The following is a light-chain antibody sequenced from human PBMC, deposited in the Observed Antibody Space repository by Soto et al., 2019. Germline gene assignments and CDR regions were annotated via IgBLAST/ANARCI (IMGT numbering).Light chain of an antibody. J-gene: IGKJ5*01. CDR1: QGISSA. V-gene: IGKV1D-13*01. CDR3: QQFNNYPIT. Sequence: IQLTQSPSSLSASVGDRVTIACRSSQGISSALAWYQQKPGKAPRFLIYDASSLQSGVPSRFSGSGSGTDFTLTISSLQPEDFATYYCQQFNNYPITFGQGTRLEIK. CDR2: DAS.